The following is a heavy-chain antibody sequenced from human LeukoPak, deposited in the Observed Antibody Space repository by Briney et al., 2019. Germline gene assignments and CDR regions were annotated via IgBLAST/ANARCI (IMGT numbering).Heavy chain of an antibody. Sequence: PGGSLRLSCAASGFTFSSYSMNWVRQAPGRGREWVSYISSSSSTIYYADSVKGRFTISRDNAKNSLYLQMNSLRAEDTAVYYCARDPSGSYYGYYYYGMDVWGQGTTVTVSS. V-gene: IGHV3-48*04. D-gene: IGHD1-26*01. CDR1: GFTFSSYS. CDR2: ISSSSSTI. CDR3: ARDPSGSYYGYYYYGMDV. J-gene: IGHJ6*02.